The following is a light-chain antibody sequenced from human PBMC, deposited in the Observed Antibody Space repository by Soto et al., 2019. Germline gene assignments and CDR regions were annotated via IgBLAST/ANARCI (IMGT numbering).Light chain of an antibody. CDR2: AAS. CDR1: QSISDY. V-gene: IGKV1-39*01. J-gene: IGKJ1*01. CDR3: QQSYSTPPGT. Sequence: DIQMTQSPSSLSASVGDRVTITCRASQSISDYLNWYQQKPGKAPKLLIYAASSLQSGVPSRFSGSGSATDFSLTISSLQPDDLASYYCQQSYSTPPGTFGQWTKLEIK.